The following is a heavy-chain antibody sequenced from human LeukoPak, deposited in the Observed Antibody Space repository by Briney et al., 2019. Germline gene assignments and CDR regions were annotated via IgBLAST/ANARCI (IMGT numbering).Heavy chain of an antibody. CDR2: IWYDGSNK. D-gene: IGHD4-17*01. V-gene: IGHV3-33*01. CDR3: AREGTGDYCAFDI. Sequence: GGSLRLSCAASGFTFSSYGMHWVRQAPGKGLEWVAVIWYDGSNKYYADSVKGRFTISRDNSKNTLYLQMNSLRAEDTAVYYCAREGTGDYCAFDIWGQGTMVTVSS. CDR1: GFTFSSYG. J-gene: IGHJ3*02.